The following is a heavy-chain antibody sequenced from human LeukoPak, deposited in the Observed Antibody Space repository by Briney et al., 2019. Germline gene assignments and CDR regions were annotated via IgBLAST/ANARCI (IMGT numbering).Heavy chain of an antibody. D-gene: IGHD2-15*01. V-gene: IGHV4-39*01. J-gene: IGHJ3*02. Sequence: SSETLSLTCTVSGGSISSRSYYWGWIRQPPGKGLEWIGSIYYSGSTYYNPSLKSRVTISVDTSKNQFSLKLSSVTAADTAVYYCAKARRDIVVVVAATAAFDIWGQGTMVTVSS. CDR3: AKARRDIVVVVAATAAFDI. CDR2: IYYSGST. CDR1: GGSISSRSYY.